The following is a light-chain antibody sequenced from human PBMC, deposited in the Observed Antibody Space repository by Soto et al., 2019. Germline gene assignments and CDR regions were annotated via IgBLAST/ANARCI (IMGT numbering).Light chain of an antibody. V-gene: IGKV3-15*01. CDR3: QHYNNWPIT. CDR1: QSVSSN. Sequence: EIVMTQSPATLSVSPGESATLSCRASQSVSSNLAWHQQKPGQAPRILMYDASTRATGVPARFSGSGSGTDLTLTISSLQAADFAVYHCQHYNNWPITFGQGTRLEI. CDR2: DAS. J-gene: IGKJ5*01.